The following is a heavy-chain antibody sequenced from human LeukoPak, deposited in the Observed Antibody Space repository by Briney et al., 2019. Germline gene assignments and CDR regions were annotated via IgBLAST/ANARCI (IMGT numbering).Heavy chain of an antibody. V-gene: IGHV3-15*01. CDR2: IKSKTDGGTT. CDR1: GFTFSSYW. CDR3: TARNFDY. J-gene: IGHJ4*02. Sequence: GGSLGLSCAASGFTFSSYWMNWVRQGPGKGLEWVGRIKSKTDGGTTDYAAPVKGRFTISRDDSKNTLYLQMNSLKTEDTAAYYCTARNFDYWGQGTLVTVSS.